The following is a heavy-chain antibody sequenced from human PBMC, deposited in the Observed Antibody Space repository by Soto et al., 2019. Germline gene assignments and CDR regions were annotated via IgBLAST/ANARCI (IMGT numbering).Heavy chain of an antibody. D-gene: IGHD3-22*01. Sequence: VGSLRLSCAASGVTFSSHGMHWARQAPGKGLEWVALISSDGSTIYYADSVKGRFTISRDNAKNSLYLQMNSLRAEDTAVYYCARGYYDSSGYYWVFDYWGQGTLVTVSS. CDR3: ARGYYDSSGYYWVFDY. CDR2: ISSDGSTI. CDR1: GVTFSSHG. V-gene: IGHV3-30*03. J-gene: IGHJ4*02.